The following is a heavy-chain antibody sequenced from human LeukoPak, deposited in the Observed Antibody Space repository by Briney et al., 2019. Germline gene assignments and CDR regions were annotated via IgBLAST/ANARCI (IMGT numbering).Heavy chain of an antibody. D-gene: IGHD3-16*01. V-gene: IGHV4-39*07. J-gene: IGHJ5*02. CDR2: IYYSGST. CDR1: GGSISSSSYY. CDR3: ARGAKTRWFDP. Sequence: SETLSLTCTVSGGSISSSSYYWGWIRQPPGKGLEWIGSIYYSGSTYYNPSLKSRVTISVDTSKNQFSLKLSSVTAADTAVYYCARGAKTRWFDPWGQGTLVAVSS.